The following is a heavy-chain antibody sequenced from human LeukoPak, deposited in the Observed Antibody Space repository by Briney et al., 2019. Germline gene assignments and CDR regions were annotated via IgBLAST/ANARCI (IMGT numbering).Heavy chain of an antibody. V-gene: IGHV3-74*01. CDR2: INSDGSTT. Sequence: GGSLRLSCAASGFTLSAYWMHWVRQAPGKGLVWVSRINSDGSTTTYADSVKGRFTISRDNAKNTLYLQMTSLRAEDTAVYYCARDGGYSYGSDYWGQGTLVTVSS. CDR3: ARDGGYSYGSDY. CDR1: GFTLSAYW. D-gene: IGHD5-18*01. J-gene: IGHJ4*02.